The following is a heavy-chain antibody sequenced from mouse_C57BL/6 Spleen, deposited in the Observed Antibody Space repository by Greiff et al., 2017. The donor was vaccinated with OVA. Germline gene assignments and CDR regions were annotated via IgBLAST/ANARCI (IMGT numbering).Heavy chain of an antibody. CDR1: GYTFTDYE. J-gene: IGHJ2*01. CDR2: IDPETGGT. V-gene: IGHV1-15*01. Sequence: QVQLQQSGAELVRPGASVTLSCKASGYTFTDYEMHWVKQTPVHGLEWIGAIDPETGGTAYNQKFKGKAILTADKSSSTAYMELRSLTSEDSAVYYCTRITTVVHFDYWGQGTTLTVSS. CDR3: TRITTVVHFDY. D-gene: IGHD1-1*01.